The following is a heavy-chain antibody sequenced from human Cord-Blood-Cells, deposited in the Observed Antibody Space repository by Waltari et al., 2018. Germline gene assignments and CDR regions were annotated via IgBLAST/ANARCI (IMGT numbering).Heavy chain of an antibody. CDR2: ISSSSSYI. Sequence: EVQLVESGGGMVKPGGSLRLSCGASGFTFSSYSMNWVRQAPGKGLEWVSSISSSSSYIYYADSVKGRFTISRDNAKNSLYLQMNSLRAEDTAVYYCAREGIRGGYFDYWGQGTLVTVSS. V-gene: IGHV3-21*01. J-gene: IGHJ4*02. CDR3: AREGIRGGYFDY. D-gene: IGHD3-16*01. CDR1: GFTFSSYS.